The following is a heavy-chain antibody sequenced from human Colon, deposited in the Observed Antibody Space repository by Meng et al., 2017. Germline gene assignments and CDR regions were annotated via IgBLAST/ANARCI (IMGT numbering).Heavy chain of an antibody. CDR1: GYTFIDSH. V-gene: IGHV1-2*06. CDR3: VRDGSYYDFDY. Sequence: QLQLVQSGAEVKKPGASVKVSCKSSGYTFIDSHVHWVRQAPGQGLEWMGRIMPSVGDASSAEKFQGRLTLTWDTSIDTAYMDLSSLRSDDSAIYYCVRDGSYYDFDYWGQGTLVTVSS. J-gene: IGHJ4*02. D-gene: IGHD3-10*01. CDR2: IMPSVGDA.